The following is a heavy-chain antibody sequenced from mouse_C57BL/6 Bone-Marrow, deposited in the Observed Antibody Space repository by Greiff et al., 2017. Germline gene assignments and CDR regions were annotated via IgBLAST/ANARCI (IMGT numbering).Heavy chain of an antibody. Sequence: QVQLKESGPELVKPGASVKISCKASGYTFTDYYINWVKQRPGQGLEWIGWIFPGSGSTYYNEKFKGKATLTVDKSSSTAYMLLSSLTSEDSAVYFCARKDYGSSYVEFAYWGQGTLVTVSA. CDR3: ARKDYGSSYVEFAY. CDR2: IFPGSGST. J-gene: IGHJ3*01. CDR1: GYTFTDYY. V-gene: IGHV1-75*01. D-gene: IGHD1-1*01.